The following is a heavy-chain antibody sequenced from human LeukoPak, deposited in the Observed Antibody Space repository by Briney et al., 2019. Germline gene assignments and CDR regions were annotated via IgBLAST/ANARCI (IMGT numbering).Heavy chain of an antibody. CDR1: GFTFSSYG. J-gene: IGHJ1*01. V-gene: IGHV3-NL1*01. D-gene: IGHD2-15*01. CDR3: AKAGCGDGSCYYAEYFQH. CDR2: IYSDGRT. Sequence: GGSLRLSCAASGFTFSSYGMHWVRQAPGKGLEWVSVIYSDGRTYYADSVRGRFTISRDNSKNTLYLQMNSLRAEDTAVYYCAKAGCGDGSCYYAEYFQHWGQGTLVTVSS.